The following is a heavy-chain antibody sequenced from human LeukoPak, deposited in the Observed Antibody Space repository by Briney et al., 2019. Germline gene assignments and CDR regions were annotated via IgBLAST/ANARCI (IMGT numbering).Heavy chain of an antibody. Sequence: SETLSLTCTVSGGSISSSSYYWGWIRQPPGKGLEWIGTIYYSGSTYYNPSLKSRVTISVDTSKNQFSLKLSSVTAADTAVYYCATYYGMDVWGQGTTVTVSS. CDR2: IYYSGST. CDR3: ATYYGMDV. CDR1: GGSISSSSYY. V-gene: IGHV4-39*01. J-gene: IGHJ6*02.